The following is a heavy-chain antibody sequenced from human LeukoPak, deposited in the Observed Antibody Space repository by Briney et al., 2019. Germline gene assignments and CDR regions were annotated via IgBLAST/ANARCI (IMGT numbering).Heavy chain of an antibody. D-gene: IGHD5-12*01. CDR3: AKDPIKWGSIYFDC. V-gene: IGHV3-23*01. J-gene: IGHJ4*02. CDR1: GFTFSNYA. Sequence: PGGSLRLSCEASGFTFSNYAMSWVRQAPGKGLEWVSSISGSSDNTNYADSVKGRFTISRDNSKNILYLQMNSLTAEDTAVYWCAKDPIKWGSIYFDCWGQGTLVTASS. CDR2: ISGSSDNT.